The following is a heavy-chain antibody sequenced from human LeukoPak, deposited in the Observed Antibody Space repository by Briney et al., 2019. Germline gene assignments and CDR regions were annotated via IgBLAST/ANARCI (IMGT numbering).Heavy chain of an antibody. CDR2: INPNSGGT. J-gene: IGHJ4*02. Sequence: ASVKVSCKASGYTFTGYYMHWVRQAPGQGLEWMGWINPNSGGTNYAQKFQGWVTMTRDTSTSTAYMELSRLRSDDTAVYYCARGYGSGSYQYYFDYWGQGTLVTVSS. D-gene: IGHD3-10*01. CDR3: ARGYGSGSYQYYFDY. CDR1: GYTFTGYY. V-gene: IGHV1-2*04.